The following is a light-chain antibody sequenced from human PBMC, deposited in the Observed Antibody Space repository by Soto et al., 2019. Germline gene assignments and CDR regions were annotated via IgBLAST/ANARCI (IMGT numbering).Light chain of an antibody. V-gene: IGKV1-27*01. J-gene: IGKJ4*01. Sequence: IPMTQSPSSLSASPGDSVTITCRASQDIGNFLAWYQQKPGTVAKLLIYGASTLQSGVPSRFSGSGSETNFTLTIASLQAEDAASYYCQKYNSAPLTFGGGTKVEIK. CDR2: GAS. CDR3: QKYNSAPLT. CDR1: QDIGNF.